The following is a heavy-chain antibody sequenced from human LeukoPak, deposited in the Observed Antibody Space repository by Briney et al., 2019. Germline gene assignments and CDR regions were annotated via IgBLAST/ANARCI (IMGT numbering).Heavy chain of an antibody. CDR1: GFTFSSYG. J-gene: IGHJ4*02. CDR3: AKGVGRFLEWFLDY. CDR2: IWYGGSNK. V-gene: IGHV3-30*02. Sequence: GGSLRLSCAASGFTFSSYGMLWVRQAPGKGLEWVAVIWYGGSNKYYADSVKGRFTISRDNSKNTLYLQMNSLRAEDTAVYYCAKGVGRFLEWFLDYWGQGTLVTVSS. D-gene: IGHD3-3*01.